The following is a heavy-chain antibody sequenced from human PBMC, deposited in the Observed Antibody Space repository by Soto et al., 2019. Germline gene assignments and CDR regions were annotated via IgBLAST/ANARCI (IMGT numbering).Heavy chain of an antibody. CDR3: AGVIGSSCAGGGCYHYYGMGV. Sequence: GGSLRLSCAASGFTFRNYAMSWVRQAPGKGLEWVSAISVLGSSTYFADSVKGRFSISRDNCKKTLFVQMNSLRAEDTAIYWWAGVIGSSCAGGGCYHYYGMGVCGRGTTVT. D-gene: IGHD2-21*01. CDR2: ISVLGSST. J-gene: IGHJ6*02. V-gene: IGHV3-23*01. CDR1: GFTFRNYA.